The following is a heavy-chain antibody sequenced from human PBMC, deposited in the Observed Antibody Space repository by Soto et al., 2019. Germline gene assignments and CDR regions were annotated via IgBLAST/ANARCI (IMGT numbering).Heavy chain of an antibody. Sequence: QVQLVQSGAEVKKPGASVKVSCKASGYTFTSYAMHWVRQAPGQRLEWMGWINAGNGNTKYSQKFQGRVTITRDTSASTAYMELSSLRSEDMAVYYCARDLLWFGELLYAYYYYGMDVWGQGTTVTVSS. J-gene: IGHJ6*02. V-gene: IGHV1-3*01. CDR3: ARDLLWFGELLYAYYYYGMDV. CDR2: INAGNGNT. D-gene: IGHD3-10*01. CDR1: GYTFTSYA.